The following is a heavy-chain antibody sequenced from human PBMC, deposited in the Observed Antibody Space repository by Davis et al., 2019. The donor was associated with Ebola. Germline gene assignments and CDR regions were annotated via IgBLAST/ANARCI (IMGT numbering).Heavy chain of an antibody. CDR3: AKAQFLEGAFDM. CDR1: GFTFDDYA. V-gene: IGHV3-9*01. Sequence: PGGSLRLSCAASGFTFDDYAMHWVRQVPGTGLEWVSGINWDSSSRVYVDSVKGRFTISRDNAKNSLSLQMNSLRTEDTALYYCAKAQFLEGAFDMWGQGTMVTVSS. CDR2: INWDSSSR. D-gene: IGHD2/OR15-2a*01. J-gene: IGHJ3*02.